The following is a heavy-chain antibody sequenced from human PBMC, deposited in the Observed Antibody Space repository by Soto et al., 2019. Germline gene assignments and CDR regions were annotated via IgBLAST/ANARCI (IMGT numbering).Heavy chain of an antibody. J-gene: IGHJ6*02. Sequence: SETLSLTCTVSGGTISSYYCNWIRHPPPTGLEWIGSIYYSGSTNYNPSLKSRVTISVDTSKNQFSLKLSSVTAADTAVYYCARHFSGGAVAVLAPPCSWGQGTTVTVSS. V-gene: IGHV4-59*08. CDR2: IYYSGST. CDR1: GGTISSYY. CDR3: ARHFSGGAVAVLAPPCS. D-gene: IGHD6-19*01.